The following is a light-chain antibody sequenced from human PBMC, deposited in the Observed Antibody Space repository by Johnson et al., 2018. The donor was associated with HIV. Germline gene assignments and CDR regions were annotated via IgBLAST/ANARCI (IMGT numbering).Light chain of an antibody. Sequence: QSALTQPPSVSAAPGQKVTISCSGSSSNIGNNYVSWYQQLPGTAPKLLIYDNNKRPSGIPDRFSGSKSGTSATLGIIELQTGDEADYYCGTWDSSLSAYVVGTGTKVTVL. CDR1: SSNIGNNY. CDR2: DNN. V-gene: IGLV1-51*01. J-gene: IGLJ1*01. CDR3: GTWDSSLSAYV.